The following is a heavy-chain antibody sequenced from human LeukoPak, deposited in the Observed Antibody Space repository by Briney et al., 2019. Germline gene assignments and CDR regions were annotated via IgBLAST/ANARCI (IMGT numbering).Heavy chain of an antibody. Sequence: SETLSLTCTVSGGSISSGGYYWSWIRQPPGKGLEWIGEINHSGSTNYNPSLKSRVTISVDTSKNQFPLKLSSVTAADTAVYYCARGARYDFWSGYIPGLSDAFDIWGQGTMVTVSS. CDR1: GGSISSGGYY. CDR3: ARGARYDFWSGYIPGLSDAFDI. D-gene: IGHD3-3*01. J-gene: IGHJ3*02. V-gene: IGHV4-39*06. CDR2: INHSGST.